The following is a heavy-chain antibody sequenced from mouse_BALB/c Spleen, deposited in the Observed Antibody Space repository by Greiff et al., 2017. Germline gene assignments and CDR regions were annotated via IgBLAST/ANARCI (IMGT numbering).Heavy chain of an antibody. CDR1: GFNIKDYY. Sequence: EVKLMESGAELVRPGALVKLSCKASGFNIKDYYMHWVKQRPEQGLEWIGWIDPENGNTIYDPKFQGKASITADTSSNTAYLQLSSLTSEDTAVYYCARTGYGSYYFDYWGQGTTLTVSS. V-gene: IGHV14-1*02. D-gene: IGHD3-1*01. J-gene: IGHJ2*01. CDR2: IDPENGNT. CDR3: ARTGYGSYYFDY.